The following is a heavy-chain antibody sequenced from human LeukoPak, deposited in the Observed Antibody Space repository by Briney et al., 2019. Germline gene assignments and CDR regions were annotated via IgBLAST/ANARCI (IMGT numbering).Heavy chain of an antibody. Sequence: GGSLRLSCAVSGFIFSGYGMHWVRQAPGKGLEWVAAISYDESNKYYAESVKGRFTISRDNYKNTLYLQMNSLRAEDTAVYYCAKDRGSGSYPSPLFDYWGRGILVTVSS. V-gene: IGHV3-30*18. CDR3: AKDRGSGSYPSPLFDY. CDR1: GFIFSGYG. CDR2: ISYDESNK. D-gene: IGHD3-10*01. J-gene: IGHJ4*02.